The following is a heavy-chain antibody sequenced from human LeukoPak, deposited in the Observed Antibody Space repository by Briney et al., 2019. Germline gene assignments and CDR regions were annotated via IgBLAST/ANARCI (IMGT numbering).Heavy chain of an antibody. Sequence: GGSLRLSCAASGFTVSSNYMSWVRQAPGKGLEWVSAISGSGGSTYYADSVKGRFTISRDNSKNTLYLQMNSLRAEDTAVYYCARGTPYSGYDLHYFDYWGQGTLVTVSS. CDR2: ISGSGGST. CDR3: ARGTPYSGYDLHYFDY. J-gene: IGHJ4*02. D-gene: IGHD5-12*01. CDR1: GFTVSSNY. V-gene: IGHV3-23*01.